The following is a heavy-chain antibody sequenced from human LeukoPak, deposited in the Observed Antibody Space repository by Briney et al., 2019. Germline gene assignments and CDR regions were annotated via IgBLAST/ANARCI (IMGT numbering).Heavy chain of an antibody. CDR1: GYTFTSYY. CDR3: ARESRWGYSYGPDFDY. Sequence: ASVTVSCTASGYTFTSYYMHWVRQAPGQGLEWMGIINPSGGSTSYAQKFQGRVTMTRDTSTSTVYMELSSLRSEDTAVYYCARESRWGYSYGPDFDYWGQGTLVTVSS. CDR2: INPSGGST. V-gene: IGHV1-46*01. D-gene: IGHD5-18*01. J-gene: IGHJ4*02.